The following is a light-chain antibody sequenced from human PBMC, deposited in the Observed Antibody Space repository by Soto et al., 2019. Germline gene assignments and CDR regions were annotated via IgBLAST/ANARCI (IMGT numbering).Light chain of an antibody. Sequence: QCVMKQASSVCAARGQMVTISCSGRSSNIGNNYVSWYQQLPGTAPKLLIYENNKRPSGIPDRFSGSKSGTSATLGITGLQTGDEADYYCGTWDSSLSAAVFGGGTKVTVL. CDR2: ENN. V-gene: IGLV1-51*02. CDR1: SSNIGNNY. CDR3: GTWDSSLSAAV. J-gene: IGLJ3*02.